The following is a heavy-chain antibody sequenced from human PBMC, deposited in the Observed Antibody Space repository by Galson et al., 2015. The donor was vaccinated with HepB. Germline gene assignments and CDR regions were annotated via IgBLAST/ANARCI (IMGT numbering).Heavy chain of an antibody. CDR1: GFTFSRYA. Sequence: SLRLSCAASGFTFSRYAMSWVRQAPGKGLEWVSAISGSGGSTYYADSVKGRFTISRDNSKNTLYLQMNSLRAEDTAVYYCAKAWSSGPPPQGYWGQGTLVTVSS. V-gene: IGHV3-23*01. D-gene: IGHD3-22*01. J-gene: IGHJ4*02. CDR2: ISGSGGST. CDR3: AKAWSSGPPPQGY.